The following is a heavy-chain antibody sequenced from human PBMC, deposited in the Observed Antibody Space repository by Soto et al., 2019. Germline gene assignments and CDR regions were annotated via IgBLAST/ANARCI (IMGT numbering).Heavy chain of an antibody. V-gene: IGHV4-34*01. CDR1: GGSFSGYY. CDR2: INHSGST. CDR3: AIGDWNSNHPGYYYYMDV. D-gene: IGHD1-7*01. J-gene: IGHJ6*03. Sequence: SETLSLTCAVYGGSFSGYYWSWIRQPPGKGLEWIGEINHSGSTNYNPSLKSRVTISVDTSKNQFSLKLSSVTAADTAVYYCAIGDWNSNHPGYYYYMDVWGKGTTVTVSS.